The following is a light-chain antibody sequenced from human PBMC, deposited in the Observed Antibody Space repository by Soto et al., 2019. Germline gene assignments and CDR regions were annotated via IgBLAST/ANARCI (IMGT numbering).Light chain of an antibody. CDR3: QQSYTSPVT. J-gene: IGKJ4*01. CDR1: QDIGRR. V-gene: IGKV1-12*01. Sequence: DIQMTQSPSSVSASIGDRVTITCRASQDIGRRLAWFQQKPGKAPNLLIYGASNLQSGVPSRFSGGGSGTDFTLTISSLQPEDFGTYYCQQSYTSPVTFGGGTKVDIK. CDR2: GAS.